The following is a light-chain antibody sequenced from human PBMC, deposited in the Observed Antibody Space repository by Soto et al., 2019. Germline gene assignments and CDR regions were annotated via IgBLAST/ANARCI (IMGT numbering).Light chain of an antibody. CDR1: QSVSSN. CDR3: QQYNTWPPLT. Sequence: EIVMTQSPAPLSVSPGERATLSCRASQSVSSNLAWYQQKPGQAPRLLIFGASNRATAIPARFTGSGSGTEFTLTISSLQSEDFAVDYCQQYNTWPPLTFGGGTKVEIK. J-gene: IGKJ4*01. CDR2: GAS. V-gene: IGKV3-15*01.